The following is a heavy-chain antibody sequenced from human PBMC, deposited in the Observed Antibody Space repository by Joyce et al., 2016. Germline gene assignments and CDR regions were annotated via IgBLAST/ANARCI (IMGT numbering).Heavy chain of an antibody. V-gene: IGHV1-18*01. CDR2: ISAHQGNT. J-gene: IGHJ3*02. Sequence: QVQLVQSGSEVKKPGASVEVSCKASGYIFTTYGIGWVRQAPGQGIEWMGWISAHQGNTKYAQKYQGRVTMTIDTATSTAYMELESLRSDDTAVYYCARDIHYYNSSGYYWGAFDIWGQGTMVSVSS. D-gene: IGHD3-22*01. CDR3: ARDIHYYNSSGYYWGAFDI. CDR1: GYIFTTYG.